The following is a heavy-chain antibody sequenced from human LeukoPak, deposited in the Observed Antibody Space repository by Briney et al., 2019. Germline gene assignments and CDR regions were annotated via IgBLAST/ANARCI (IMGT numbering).Heavy chain of an antibody. CDR1: GYTFTSYG. V-gene: IGHV1-18*01. J-gene: IGHJ3*02. Sequence: ASVKVSCKASGYTFTSYGISWVRQAPGQGLEWVGWISAYNGNTNYAQRLQGRVTMTTDTSTSTAYMELRSLRSDDTAVYYCARGRGYCSSTSCYFRAFDIWGQGTMVTVSS. CDR2: ISAYNGNT. CDR3: ARGRGYCSSTSCYFRAFDI. D-gene: IGHD2-2*01.